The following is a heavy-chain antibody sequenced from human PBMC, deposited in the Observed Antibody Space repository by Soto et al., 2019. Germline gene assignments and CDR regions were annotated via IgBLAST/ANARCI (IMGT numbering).Heavy chain of an antibody. CDR1: GFTFSSYS. D-gene: IGHD5-18*01. CDR2: ISSSSYI. Sequence: EVQLVESGGGLVKPGGSLRLSCAASGFTFSSYSMNWVRQAPGKGLEWVSSISSSSYIYYADSVKGRFTISRENAKNSLYLQMNSLRAEDTAVYYCARDQPGYSYGYGLGYWGQGTLVTVSS. V-gene: IGHV3-21*01. CDR3: ARDQPGYSYGYGLGY. J-gene: IGHJ4*02.